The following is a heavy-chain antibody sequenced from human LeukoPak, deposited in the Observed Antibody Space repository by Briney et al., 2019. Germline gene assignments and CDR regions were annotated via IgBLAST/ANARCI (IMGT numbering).Heavy chain of an antibody. Sequence: PSETLSLTCTVSGYSISSGYYWGWIRQPPGKGLEWIGSIYHSGRTFYNPSLKSRVTISVDTSKNQFSLKLTSVTAADTAVYYCARDARTYYDILTGYSDDAFDIWGQGTMVTVSS. CDR1: GYSISSGYY. CDR2: IYHSGRT. J-gene: IGHJ3*02. D-gene: IGHD3-9*01. V-gene: IGHV4-38-2*02. CDR3: ARDARTYYDILTGYSDDAFDI.